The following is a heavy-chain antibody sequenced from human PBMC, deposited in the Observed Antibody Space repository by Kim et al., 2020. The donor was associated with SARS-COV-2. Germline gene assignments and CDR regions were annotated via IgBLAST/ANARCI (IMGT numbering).Heavy chain of an antibody. D-gene: IGHD2-15*01. J-gene: IGHJ4*02. Sequence: YSQKFQGRVTSTRDTSASTAYMELSSLRSEDTAVYYCARDGVAANYYFDYWGQGTLVTVSS. V-gene: IGHV1-3*01. CDR3: ARDGVAANYYFDY.